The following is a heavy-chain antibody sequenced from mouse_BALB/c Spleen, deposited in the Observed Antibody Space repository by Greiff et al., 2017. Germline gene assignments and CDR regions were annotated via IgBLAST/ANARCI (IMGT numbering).Heavy chain of an antibody. CDR1: GFSLTSYG. CDR3: VRDWDGYYFDY. D-gene: IGHD4-1*01. Sequence: QVQLQRSGPGLVQPSQSLSITCTVSGFSLTSYGVHWVRQSPGKGLEWLGVIWSGGSTDYNAAFISRLSISKDNSKSQVFLKMNSLQTDDTAIYYCVRDWDGYYFDYWGQGTTLTVSS. J-gene: IGHJ2*01. CDR2: IWSGGST. V-gene: IGHV2-2*01.